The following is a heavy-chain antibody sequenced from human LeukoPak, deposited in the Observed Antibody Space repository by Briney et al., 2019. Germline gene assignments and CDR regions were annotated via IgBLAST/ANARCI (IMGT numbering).Heavy chain of an antibody. J-gene: IGHJ5*02. CDR3: ARDWDAMNNCFDP. CDR1: GYTFTNYG. CDR2: ISANSDIR. V-gene: IGHV1-18*01. D-gene: IGHD1-26*01. Sequence: ASVKVSCKASGYTFTNYGISWVRQAPGQGLEWMGWISANSDIRTYAQTLQGRFTMTTDTATTTAYMELNNLTFDDTAVYYCARDWDAMNNCFDPWGQGTPVTVSS.